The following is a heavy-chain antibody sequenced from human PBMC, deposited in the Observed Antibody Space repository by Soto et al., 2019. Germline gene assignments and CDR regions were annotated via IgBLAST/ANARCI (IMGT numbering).Heavy chain of an antibody. J-gene: IGHJ5*02. CDR1: GATRGDRGCF. CDR3: TREQSDDNYFDP. V-gene: IGHV4-61*08. D-gene: IGHD6-19*01. CDR2: IYYSGGT. Sequence: LTSTVAGATRGDRGCFCTLVRKPPGKGLEWLGYIYYSGGTNYNPSLKSRVTISLDKSKSQFSLRLISVTAADTAVYYCTREQSDDNYFDPWGQGTLVTVSS.